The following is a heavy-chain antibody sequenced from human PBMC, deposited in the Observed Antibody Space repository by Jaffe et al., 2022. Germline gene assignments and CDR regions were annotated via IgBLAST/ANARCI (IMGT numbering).Heavy chain of an antibody. CDR2: INAGNGNT. Sequence: QVQLVQSGAEVKKPGASVKVSCKASGYTFTSYAMHWVRQAPGQRLEWMGWINAGNGNTKYSQKFQGRVTITRDTSASTAYMELSSLRSEDTAVYYCAREGTGVEYFQHWGQGTLVTVSS. V-gene: IGHV1-3*01. D-gene: IGHD3-9*01. CDR3: AREGTGVEYFQH. CDR1: GYTFTSYA. J-gene: IGHJ1*01.